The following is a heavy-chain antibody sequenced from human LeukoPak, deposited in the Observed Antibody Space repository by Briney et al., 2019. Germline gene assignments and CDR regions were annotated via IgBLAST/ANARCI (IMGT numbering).Heavy chain of an antibody. V-gene: IGHV4-39*07. J-gene: IGHJ5*02. Sequence: PSETLSLTCTVSGDSISSTNYYWGWIRQPPGKGLEWIGSIYYSGSTYYNPSLESPVTMSVDTSKNQFSLKVTSVMAADTAVYYCARRGTPYSSEWANWFDPWGQGTLVTVSS. CDR1: GDSISSTNYY. CDR3: ARRGTPYSSEWANWFDP. CDR2: IYYSGST. D-gene: IGHD6-19*01.